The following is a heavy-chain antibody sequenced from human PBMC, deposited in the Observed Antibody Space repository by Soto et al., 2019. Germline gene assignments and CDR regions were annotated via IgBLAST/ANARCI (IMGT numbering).Heavy chain of an antibody. J-gene: IGHJ3*02. CDR1: GSAICAFY. D-gene: IGHD2-15*01. V-gene: IGHV4-4*07. Sequence: SVTLSLTCSLSGSAICAFYWNWSRQSAGTGLEWIGRIDASGHTTYNPSLESRVSMSVDTSKHQFSLKLSSVSAADTAVYDCARSPSTSTIGSVDIWGQGKMVT. CDR3: ARSPSTSTIGSVDI. CDR2: IDASGHT.